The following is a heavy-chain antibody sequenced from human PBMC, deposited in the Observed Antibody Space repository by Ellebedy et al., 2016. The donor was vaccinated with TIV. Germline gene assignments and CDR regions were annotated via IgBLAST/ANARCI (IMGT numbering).Heavy chain of an antibody. D-gene: IGHD4-23*01. J-gene: IGHJ5*02. V-gene: IGHV3-7*01. Sequence: GESLKISXAASGFTFSSYWMHWVRQAPGKGLEWVANIKQDGSDKYYVDSVKGRFTISRDNAKNSLYLQMNSLRAEDTAVYYCARDHHYGGNSDAWGQGTLVTVSS. CDR2: IKQDGSDK. CDR3: ARDHHYGGNSDA. CDR1: GFTFSSYW.